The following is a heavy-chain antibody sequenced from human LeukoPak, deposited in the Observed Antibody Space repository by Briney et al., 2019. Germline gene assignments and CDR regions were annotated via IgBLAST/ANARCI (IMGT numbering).Heavy chain of an antibody. J-gene: IGHJ4*02. V-gene: IGHV1-46*01. CDR2: INPSGGST. Sequence: ASVKVSCKASGYTFTNYAMNWVRQAPGQGLEWMGIINPSGGSTSYAQKFQGRVTMTRDTSTSTVYMELSSLRSEDTAVYYCARSNEVLWPVDYWGQGTLVTVSS. D-gene: IGHD2-21*01. CDR3: ARSNEVLWPVDY. CDR1: GYTFTNYA.